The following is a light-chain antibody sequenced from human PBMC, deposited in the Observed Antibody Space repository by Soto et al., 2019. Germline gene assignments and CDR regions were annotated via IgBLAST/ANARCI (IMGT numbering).Light chain of an antibody. J-gene: IGLJ2*01. CDR1: SSDVGGYNY. Sequence: QSVLTQPASVSGSPGQSITISCTGTSSDVGGYNYVSWYQQHPGTAPKLMIYEVSYRPSGVSNRFSGSKSGNTASLTISGLQAEDEAGYYCSSLTSTNTLAFGGGTKLTVL. CDR2: EVS. V-gene: IGLV2-14*01. CDR3: SSLTSTNTLA.